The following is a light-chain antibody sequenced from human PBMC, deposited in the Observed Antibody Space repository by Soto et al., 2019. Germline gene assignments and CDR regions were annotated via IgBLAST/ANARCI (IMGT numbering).Light chain of an antibody. J-gene: IGLJ2*01. CDR2: EVS. Sequence: QSVLTQPASVSGSPGQSITISCTGTSAVVGAYNFVSWYQQHPGKAPKLMIYEVSNRPSGVSDRFSGSKSGNTASLTISGLQAEDEADYYCSSYTTSSSTSVVFGGGTKLTVL. V-gene: IGLV2-14*01. CDR1: SAVVGAYNF. CDR3: SSYTTSSSTSVV.